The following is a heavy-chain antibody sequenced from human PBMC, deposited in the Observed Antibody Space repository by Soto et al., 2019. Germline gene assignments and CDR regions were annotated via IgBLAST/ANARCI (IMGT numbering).Heavy chain of an antibody. D-gene: IGHD2-21*02. V-gene: IGHV3-23*01. Sequence: EVQLLESGGGLVQPGGSLRLSCAASGFTFSSYAMSWVRQAPGKGLEWVSAISGSGGSTYYADSVKGRFTISRDNSKNPLYLQKNSPGGEDKAGNYCAKGFDAGAGGDPRGGEGPAWFFDYWGQGTLVTVSS. CDR2: ISGSGGST. CDR3: AKGFDAGAGGDPRGGEGPAWFFDY. J-gene: IGHJ4*02. CDR1: GFTFSSYA.